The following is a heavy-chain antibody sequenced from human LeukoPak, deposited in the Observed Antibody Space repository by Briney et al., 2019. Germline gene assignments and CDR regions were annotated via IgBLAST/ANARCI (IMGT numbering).Heavy chain of an antibody. J-gene: IGHJ4*02. V-gene: IGHV4-30-2*01. CDR3: ARDRDSRGWYWGY. CDR2: IYHSGST. D-gene: IGHD6-19*01. Sequence: VSXGSISSXXXXWXXXXXXXXKGXEXNXYIYHSGSTYYNPSLRSRVTLSVDTSKNQFSLKLRSVTAADTAVYYCARDRDSRGWYWGYWGQGTLVTVSS. CDR1: XGSISSXXXX.